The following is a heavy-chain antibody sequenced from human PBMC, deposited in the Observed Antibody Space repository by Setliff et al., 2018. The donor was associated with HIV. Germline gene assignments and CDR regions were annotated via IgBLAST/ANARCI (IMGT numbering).Heavy chain of an antibody. D-gene: IGHD2-15*01. J-gene: IGHJ6*03. CDR2: ISGSKSRT. V-gene: IGHV3-23*01. CDR1: GFNFMFFD. CDR3: AKHECSGGCYYYMDV. Sequence: GGSLRLSCTAPGFNFMFFDMSWVRQAPGKGLEWVSGISGSKSRTDYVDSVKGRFTISRDKSKNTLYLQLNSLRAEDTAVYYCAKHECSGGCYYYMDVWGKGIMVTVSS.